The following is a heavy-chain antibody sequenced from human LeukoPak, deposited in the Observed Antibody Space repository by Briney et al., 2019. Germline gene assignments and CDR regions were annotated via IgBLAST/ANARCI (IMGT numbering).Heavy chain of an antibody. D-gene: IGHD1-1*01. J-gene: IGHJ4*02. CDR3: ARVVERPYYFDY. CDR2: IYTSGST. V-gene: IGHV4-61*02. Sequence: PSETLSLTCTVSGGSTSSGSYYWSWFRQPPGKGLKWIGRIYTSGSTNYNPSLKSRVTISVDTSKNQFSLKLSSVTAADTAVYYCARVVERPYYFDYWGQGTLVTVSS. CDR1: GGSTSSGSYY.